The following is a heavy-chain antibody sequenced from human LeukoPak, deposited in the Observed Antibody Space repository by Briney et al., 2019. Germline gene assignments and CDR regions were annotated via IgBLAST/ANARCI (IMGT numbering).Heavy chain of an antibody. CDR1: GGSISSGGYS. D-gene: IGHD2-15*01. V-gene: IGHV4-34*01. J-gene: IGHJ4*02. CDR2: INHSGST. Sequence: SETLSLTCAVSGGSISSGGYSWSWIRQPPGKGLEWIGEINHSGSTNYNPSLKSRVTISVDTSENQFSLKLSSVTAADTAVYYCARGLSAIVYWGQGTLVTVSS. CDR3: ARGLSAIVY.